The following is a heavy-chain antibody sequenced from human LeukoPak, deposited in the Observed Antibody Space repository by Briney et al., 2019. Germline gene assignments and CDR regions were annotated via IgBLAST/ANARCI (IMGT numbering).Heavy chain of an antibody. CDR3: ARDRDYDFWSGPGYFDY. Sequence: ASETLSLTCTVSGGSISSGSYYWSWIRQPAGKGLEWIGRIYTSGSTNYNPSLKSRVTISVDTSKIQFSLKLSSVTAADTAVYYCARDRDYDFWSGPGYFDYWGQGTLVTVSS. CDR1: GGSISSGSYY. D-gene: IGHD3-3*01. CDR2: IYTSGST. V-gene: IGHV4-61*02. J-gene: IGHJ4*02.